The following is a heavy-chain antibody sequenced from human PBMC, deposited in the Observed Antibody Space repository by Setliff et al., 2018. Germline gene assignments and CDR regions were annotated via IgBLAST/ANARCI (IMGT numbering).Heavy chain of an antibody. J-gene: IGHJ3*02. D-gene: IGHD2-2*01. Sequence: ASVKVSCKASGYTFIYYYIHWVRQAPGQGLEWMGLINPSGGLTRYAQKFQGRVTMTRDTSTSTVYMEVISLRSDDTAQYYCVRDRAAIVVGPPTAAFDIWGQGTMVTVSS. CDR3: VRDRAAIVVGPPTAAFDI. CDR1: GYTFIYYY. V-gene: IGHV1-46*01. CDR2: INPSGGLT.